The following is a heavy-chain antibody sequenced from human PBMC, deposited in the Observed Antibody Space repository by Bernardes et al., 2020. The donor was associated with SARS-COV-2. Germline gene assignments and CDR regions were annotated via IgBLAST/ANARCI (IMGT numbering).Heavy chain of an antibody. CDR3: ATVPVTPMVRSPSPFDP. Sequence: ASVKVSCKVSGYTLTELSMHWVRQAPGKGLEWMGGFDPEDGETIYAQKFQGRVTMTEDTSTDTAYMELSSLRSEDTAVYYCATVPVTPMVRSPSPFDPWGQGTLVTVSS. V-gene: IGHV1-24*01. CDR1: GYTLTELS. J-gene: IGHJ5*02. CDR2: FDPEDGET. D-gene: IGHD3-10*01.